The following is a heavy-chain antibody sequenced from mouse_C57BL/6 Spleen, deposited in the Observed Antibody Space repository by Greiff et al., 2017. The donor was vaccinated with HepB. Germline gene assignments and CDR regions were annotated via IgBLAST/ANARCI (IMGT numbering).Heavy chain of an antibody. Sequence: LVESGAELVRPGSSVKLSCKDSYFAFMASAMHWVKQRPGHGLEWIGSFTMYSDATEYSENFKGKATLTANTSSSTAYMELSSLTSEDSAVYYCARSGYGNYEAMDYWGQGTSVTVSS. D-gene: IGHD2-10*02. CDR3: ARSGYGNYEAMDY. V-gene: IGHV1-49*01. CDR1: YFAFMASA. J-gene: IGHJ4*01. CDR2: FTMYSDAT.